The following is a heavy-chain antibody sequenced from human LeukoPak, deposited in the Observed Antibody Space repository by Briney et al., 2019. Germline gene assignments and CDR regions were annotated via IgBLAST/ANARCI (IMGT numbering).Heavy chain of an antibody. CDR3: ARSTYDILTGYRIGAFDI. CDR1: GGSISSGGYY. V-gene: IGHV4-31*03. Sequence: SQTLSLTCTVSGGSISSGGYYWSWIRQHPGKGLEWIGYIYYSGSTYYNPSLKSRVTISVDTSKNQFSLKLSSVTAADTAVYYCARSTYDILTGYRIGAFDIWGQGTMVTVSS. J-gene: IGHJ3*02. D-gene: IGHD3-9*01. CDR2: IYYSGST.